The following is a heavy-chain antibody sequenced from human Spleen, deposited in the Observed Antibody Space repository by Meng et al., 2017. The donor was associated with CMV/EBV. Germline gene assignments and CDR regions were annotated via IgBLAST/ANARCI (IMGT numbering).Heavy chain of an antibody. J-gene: IGHJ5*02. V-gene: IGHV4-39*07. D-gene: IGHD1-1*01. Sequence: SETLSLTCTVSGGSINRSSYYWGWIRQSPGKGLEWLGSIYYSGTTYYNPSLKSRVTISVDTSKNQFSLKLSSVTAEDTAMYYCARDYSGTEGDNWFDPWGQGTLVTVSS. CDR2: IYYSGTT. CDR3: ARDYSGTEGDNWFDP. CDR1: GGSINRSSYY.